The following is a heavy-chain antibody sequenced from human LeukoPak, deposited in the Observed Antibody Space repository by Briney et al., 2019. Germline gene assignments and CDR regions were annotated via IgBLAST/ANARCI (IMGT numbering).Heavy chain of an antibody. V-gene: IGHV1-69*06. Sequence: SVKVSCKVSGYTLTELSMHWVRQAPGKGLEWMGGIIPIFGTANYAQKFQGRVTITADKSTSTAYMELSSLRSEDTAVYYCARDLRGLDYWGQGTLVTVSS. CDR2: IIPIFGTA. CDR3: ARDLRGLDY. J-gene: IGHJ4*02. CDR1: GYTLTELS.